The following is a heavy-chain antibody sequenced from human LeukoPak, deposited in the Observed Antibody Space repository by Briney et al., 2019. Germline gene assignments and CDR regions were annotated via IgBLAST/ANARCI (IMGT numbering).Heavy chain of an antibody. CDR3: ARAFVVGDIYLDI. CDR2: IYHSGTT. Sequence: SETLSLTCTVSGGSISSYYWSWIRQRPGKGLEWLGYIYHSGTTYYNPSLKSRVIISVDTSNSQFSLNLRSVTAADAAVYYCARAFVVGDIYLDIWGQGTKVTVSS. CDR1: GGSISSYY. D-gene: IGHD3-16*02. J-gene: IGHJ3*02. V-gene: IGHV4-59*06.